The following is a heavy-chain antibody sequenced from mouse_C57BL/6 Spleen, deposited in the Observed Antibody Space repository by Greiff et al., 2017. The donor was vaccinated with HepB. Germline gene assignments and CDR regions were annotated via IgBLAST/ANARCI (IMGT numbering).Heavy chain of an antibody. CDR1: GYTFTSYW. Sequence: VQLQQSGAELAKPGASVKLSCKASGYTFTSYWMHWVKQRPGQGLEWIGYINPSSGYTKYNQKFKDKATLTADKYSSTAYMQLSSLTYEDSAVYYCARSLYDGYYRYYAMDDWGQGTSVTVSS. V-gene: IGHV1-7*01. CDR2: INPSSGYT. CDR3: ARSLYDGYYRYYAMDD. J-gene: IGHJ4*01. D-gene: IGHD2-3*01.